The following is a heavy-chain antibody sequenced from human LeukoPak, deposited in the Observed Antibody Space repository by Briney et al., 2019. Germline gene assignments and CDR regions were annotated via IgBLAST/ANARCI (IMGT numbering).Heavy chain of an antibody. CDR3: AKDISSYSSGWYGERIFDY. J-gene: IGHJ4*02. Sequence: GGSLRLSCAASGFTFSSYSMNWVRQAPGKGLEWVSYISSSSSTIYYADSVKGRFTISRDNAKNSLYLQMNSLRAEDTALYYCAKDISSYSSGWYGERIFDYWGQGTLVTVSS. CDR2: ISSSSSTI. CDR1: GFTFSSYS. V-gene: IGHV3-48*04. D-gene: IGHD6-19*01.